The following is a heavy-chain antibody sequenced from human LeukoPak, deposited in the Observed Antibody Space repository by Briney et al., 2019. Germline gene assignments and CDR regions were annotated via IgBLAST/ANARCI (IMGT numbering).Heavy chain of an antibody. J-gene: IGHJ4*02. CDR1: GYTFAGQN. CDR2: INTDSGDT. Sequence: GASVKVSCKASGYTFAGQNMHWVRQAPGQGLEWMGWINTDSGDTKYAQKFQGRVTMTRDTSLSSAYVEVSSLTSEDTAVYYCARDPVRRDGYILDYWGQGTLVTVSS. V-gene: IGHV1-2*02. D-gene: IGHD5-24*01. CDR3: ARDPVRRDGYILDY.